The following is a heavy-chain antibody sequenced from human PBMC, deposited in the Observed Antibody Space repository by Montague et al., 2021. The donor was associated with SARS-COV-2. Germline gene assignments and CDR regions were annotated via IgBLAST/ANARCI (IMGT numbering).Heavy chain of an antibody. CDR3: ARCAVVVITTCDAFDI. J-gene: IGHJ3*02. Sequence: SVKVSCKASGYTFTSYGISLLRQAPGQGLEWMGWISAYNGNTNYAQKLQGRVTMTTDASTSTAYMELRSLRSDDTAVYYCARCAVVVITTCDAFDIWGQGTMVTVSS. V-gene: IGHV1-18*01. CDR1: GYTFTSYG. D-gene: IGHD3-22*01. CDR2: ISAYNGNT.